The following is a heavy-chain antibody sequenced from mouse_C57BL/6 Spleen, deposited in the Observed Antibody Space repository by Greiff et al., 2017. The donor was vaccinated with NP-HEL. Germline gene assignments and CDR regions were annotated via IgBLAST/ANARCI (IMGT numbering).Heavy chain of an antibody. CDR3: AGYYGKNAMDY. CDR2: IDPSDSYT. CDR1: GYTFTSYW. D-gene: IGHD1-1*01. Sequence: QVQLQQPGAELVKPGASVKLSCKASGYTFTSYWMQWVKQRPGQGLEWIGEIDPSDSYTNSNQKFKGKATLTVDTSSSTAYMQLSSLTSEDSAVYYCAGYYGKNAMDYWGQGTSVTVSS. J-gene: IGHJ4*01. V-gene: IGHV1-50*01.